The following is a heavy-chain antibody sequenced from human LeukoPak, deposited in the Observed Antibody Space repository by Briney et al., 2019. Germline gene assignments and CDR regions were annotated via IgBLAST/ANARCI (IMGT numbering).Heavy chain of an antibody. CDR2: IIPIFGTA. V-gene: IGHV1-69*13. D-gene: IGHD3-3*01. CDR3: AREGSDFWSGSHTFDY. CDR1: GGTFSSYA. J-gene: IGHJ4*02. Sequence: ASVKVSCKASGGTFSSYAISWVRQVPGQGLEWMGGIIPIFGTANYAQKFQGRVTITADESTSTAYMELSSLRSEDTAVYYCAREGSDFWSGSHTFDYWGQGTLVTVSS.